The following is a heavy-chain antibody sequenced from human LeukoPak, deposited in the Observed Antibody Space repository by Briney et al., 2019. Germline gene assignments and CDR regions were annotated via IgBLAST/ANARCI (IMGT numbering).Heavy chain of an antibody. CDR1: GGSITNNY. CDR3: ARDRSAAPADY. J-gene: IGHJ4*02. CDR2: IHDSGNS. V-gene: IGHV4-59*13. Sequence: PSETLSLTCTVSGGSITNNYWAWIRQPPGKGLEWIGYIHDSGNSNYNPSPRSRVTMSIDTSKNQFSLKLTSVTAADTAVYYCARDRSAAPADYWGQGTLVTVSS. D-gene: IGHD6-13*01.